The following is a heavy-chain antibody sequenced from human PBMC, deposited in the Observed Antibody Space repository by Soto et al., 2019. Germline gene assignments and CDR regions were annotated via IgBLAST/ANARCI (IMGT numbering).Heavy chain of an antibody. CDR1: GFTLSSYS. V-gene: IGHV3-48*02. J-gene: IGHJ4*02. Sequence: EVQLVESGGGLVQPGGSLRLACAASGFTLSSYSMHCVRQAPGKGLEWVSYISGSGGTIYYADSVKGRFTISRDKAKNSLSVQMNSLRDEDTAVYFCARETGLRSSGWSYYFDFWGQGTRVTVSS. CDR3: ARETGLRSSGWSYYFDF. D-gene: IGHD6-19*01. CDR2: ISGSGGTI.